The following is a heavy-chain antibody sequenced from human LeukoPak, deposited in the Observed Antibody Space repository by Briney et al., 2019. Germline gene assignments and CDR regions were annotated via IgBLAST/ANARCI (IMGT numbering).Heavy chain of an antibody. CDR3: ARGVWAPFDS. Sequence: GGSLRLSCAASGFSISNYWMNWVRQAPGKGLEWVANIKQDVSEKNYVDSVKGRFTISRDNAKNSLILQMNSLRDEDTAVYYCARGVWAPFDSWGQGTLVSVSS. V-gene: IGHV3-7*01. D-gene: IGHD7-27*01. CDR1: GFSISNYW. CDR2: IKQDVSEK. J-gene: IGHJ4*02.